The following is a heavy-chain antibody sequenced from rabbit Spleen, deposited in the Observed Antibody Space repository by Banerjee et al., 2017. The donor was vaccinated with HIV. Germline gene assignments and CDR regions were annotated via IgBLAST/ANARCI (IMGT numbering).Heavy chain of an antibody. D-gene: IGHD4-2*01. CDR2: IGTGSSSST. V-gene: IGHV1S40*01. CDR3: ARDAAGREDFNL. Sequence: QSLEESGGGLVKPGASLTLTCKASGFPFSSDYDMCWVRQAPGKGLEWIACIGTGSSSSTYYANWAKGRFIMSRTSSTKVTLQMTSLTAADTATYFCARDAAGREDFNLWGPGTLVTVS. CDR1: GFPFSSDYD. J-gene: IGHJ4*01.